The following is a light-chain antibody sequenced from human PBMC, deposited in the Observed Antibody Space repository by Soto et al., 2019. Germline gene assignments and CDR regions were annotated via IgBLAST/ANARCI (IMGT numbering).Light chain of an antibody. CDR3: QSYDGSLSGLV. V-gene: IGLV1-40*01. J-gene: IGLJ3*02. CDR2: GNN. Sequence: QTVVTQPPSVSGAPGQRVTISCTGSSSNMGASSDVHWYQQVPGTAPRLLIYGNNTRPSGVPDRFSGSKSGTSASLAITGLQAEDEADYYCQSYDGSLSGLVFGGGTKLTVL. CDR1: SSNMGASSD.